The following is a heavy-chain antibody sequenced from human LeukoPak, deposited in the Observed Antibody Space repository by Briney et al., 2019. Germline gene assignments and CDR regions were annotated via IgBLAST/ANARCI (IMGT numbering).Heavy chain of an antibody. D-gene: IGHD4-11*01. J-gene: IGHJ3*02. Sequence: PGGSLRLSCAASGFTFSSYGMHWVRQAPGKGLEWVAVISYDGSNKYYADSVKGRFTISRDNSKNTLYLQMKSLRAEDTAVFYCARARLPREAFDIWGQGTMVTVST. CDR3: ARARLPREAFDI. CDR1: GFTFSSYG. V-gene: IGHV3-30*03. CDR2: ISYDGSNK.